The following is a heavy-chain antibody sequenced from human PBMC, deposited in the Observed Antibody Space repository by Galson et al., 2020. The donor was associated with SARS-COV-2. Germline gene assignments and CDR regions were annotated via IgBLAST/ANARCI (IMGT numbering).Heavy chain of an antibody. D-gene: IGHD2-15*01. CDR1: GYSFTSHW. V-gene: IGHV5-51*01. J-gene: IGHJ2*01. CDR3: ARRHYCDWYFDL. Sequence: GESLKISCQGSGYSFTSHWIAWVRQLPGIGLERMGNIYPGDSATRYSPSFEGQVTIAADKSISTAYLQWGSLKASDTAMYYCARRHYCDWYFDLWGRGTRVSVSS. CDR2: IYPGDSAT.